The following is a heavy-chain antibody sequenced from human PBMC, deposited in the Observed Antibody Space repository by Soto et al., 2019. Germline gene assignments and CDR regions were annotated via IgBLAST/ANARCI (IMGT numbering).Heavy chain of an antibody. J-gene: IGHJ4*02. Sequence: SETLSLTCAVSGASINTNSYFWTWIRQPPGEGLEWIGSIHYGGSTYYNPSLKSRATVAGDTSKNQFSLKLSSVTAADTAMYYCARAGAATLSDYWGQGTLVTVSS. D-gene: IGHD2-15*01. CDR2: IHYGGST. V-gene: IGHV4-39*07. CDR3: ARAGAATLSDY. CDR1: GASINTNSYF.